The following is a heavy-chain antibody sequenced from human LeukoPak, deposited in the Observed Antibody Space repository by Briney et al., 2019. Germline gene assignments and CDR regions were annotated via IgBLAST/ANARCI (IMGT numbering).Heavy chain of an antibody. V-gene: IGHV3-48*01. D-gene: IGHD1-26*01. CDR3: ARGTIVGATTPEYFQH. CDR2: ISSSSSTI. CDR1: GFTFCSYS. J-gene: IGHJ1*01. Sequence: GGSLRLSCAASGFTFCSYSMNWVRQAPGKGLEWVSYISSSSSTIYYADSVKGRFTISRDNAKNSLYLQMNSLRAEDTAVYYCARGTIVGATTPEYFQHWGQGTLVTVSS.